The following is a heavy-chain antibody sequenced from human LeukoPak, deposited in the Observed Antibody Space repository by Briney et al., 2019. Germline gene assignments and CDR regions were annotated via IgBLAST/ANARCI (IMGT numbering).Heavy chain of an antibody. D-gene: IGHD6-13*01. CDR1: GFTFSNYA. CDR2: ISGSGGST. J-gene: IGHJ5*02. V-gene: IGHV3-23*01. CDR3: AKGRSSSAGGRFDP. Sequence: KSGGSLRLSCAASGFTFSNYAMSWVRQAPGKGLEWVSAISGSGGSTYYADSVKGRFTISRDNSKNTLYLQMNSLRAEDTAVYYCAKGRSSSAGGRFDPWGQGTLVTVSS.